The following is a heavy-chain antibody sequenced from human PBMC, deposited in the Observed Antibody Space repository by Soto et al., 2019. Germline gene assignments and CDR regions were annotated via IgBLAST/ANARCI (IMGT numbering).Heavy chain of an antibody. J-gene: IGHJ4*02. CDR1: GFTFSSYS. CDR2: ISSSSSYI. CDR3: ARVAGYSGYVDY. V-gene: IGHV3-21*01. Sequence: LRLSCAASGFTFSSYSMNWVRQAPGKGLEWVSSISSSSSYIYYADSVKGRFTISRDNAKNSLYLQMNSLRAEDTAVYYCARVAGYSGYVDYWGQGTLVTVSS. D-gene: IGHD5-12*01.